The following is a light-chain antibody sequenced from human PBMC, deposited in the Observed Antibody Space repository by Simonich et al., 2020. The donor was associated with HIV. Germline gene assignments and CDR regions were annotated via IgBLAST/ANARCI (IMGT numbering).Light chain of an antibody. CDR1: QRVSNN. Sequence: EIVLTQSPATLSLSPGERATLSCRASQRVSNNLAWYQQKPGQAPRLLIYCASTRATGIPARFSGSGSGTEFTLTISSMQSEDFAVYYCQQYNYWYTFGQGTKLEIK. V-gene: IGKV3-15*01. CDR2: CAS. CDR3: QQYNYWYT. J-gene: IGKJ2*01.